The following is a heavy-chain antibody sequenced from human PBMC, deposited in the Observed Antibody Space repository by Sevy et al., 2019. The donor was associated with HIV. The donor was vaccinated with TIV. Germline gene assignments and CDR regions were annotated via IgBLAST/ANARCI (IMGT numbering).Heavy chain of an antibody. D-gene: IGHD4-17*01. CDR2: IWYDGSNK. J-gene: IGHJ4*02. V-gene: IGHV3-33*01. Sequence: GGSLRLSCAASGFTFSTYGMHWVRQAPGKGLEWVALIWYDGSNKYYTDSVKGRFTISRDNSKNRRYLQMNSLRAEDTAVYYCARGRDYGNFDYWGQGTLVTVSS. CDR3: ARGRDYGNFDY. CDR1: GFTFSTYG.